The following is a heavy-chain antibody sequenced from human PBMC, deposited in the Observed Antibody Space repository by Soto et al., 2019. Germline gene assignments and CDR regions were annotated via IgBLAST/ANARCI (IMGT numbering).Heavy chain of an antibody. CDR1: GFTFSSYA. CDR3: AKDLEMIVVMYGSDY. D-gene: IGHD3-22*01. Sequence: EVQLLESGGGLVQPGGSLRHSCAASGFTFSSYAMSWVRQAPGKGLEWVSAISGSGGSTYYADSVKGRFTISRDNSKNTLYLQMNSLRAEDTAVYYCAKDLEMIVVMYGSDYWGQGTLVTVSS. J-gene: IGHJ4*02. CDR2: ISGSGGST. V-gene: IGHV3-23*01.